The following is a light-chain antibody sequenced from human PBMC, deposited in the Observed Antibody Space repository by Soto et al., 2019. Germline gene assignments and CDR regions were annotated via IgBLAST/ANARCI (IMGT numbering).Light chain of an antibody. V-gene: IGLV2-14*01. Sequence: QAVVPQPASVSGSPGQSITISCTGTSSDVGGYNYVSWYQHHPGKAPKVIIFEVSNRPSGISDRFSGSKSGNTASLTISGLQAEDEADYWCASYTNTNSWVVGGGTKLTVL. CDR2: EVS. CDR1: SSDVGGYNY. J-gene: IGLJ3*02. CDR3: ASYTNTNSWV.